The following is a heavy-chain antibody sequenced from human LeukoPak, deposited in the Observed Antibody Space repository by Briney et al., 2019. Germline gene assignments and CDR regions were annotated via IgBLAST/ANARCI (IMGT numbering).Heavy chain of an antibody. CDR1: GGSFSGYY. Sequence: LETLSLTCAVYGGSFSGYYWSWIRQPPGKGLEWIGEINHSGSTYYNPSLKSRVTISVDTSKNQFSLKLSSVTAANTAVYYCARGHYYDSSGTLDYWGQGTLVTVSS. CDR3: ARGHYYDSSGTLDY. J-gene: IGHJ4*02. D-gene: IGHD3-22*01. CDR2: INHSGST. V-gene: IGHV4-34*01.